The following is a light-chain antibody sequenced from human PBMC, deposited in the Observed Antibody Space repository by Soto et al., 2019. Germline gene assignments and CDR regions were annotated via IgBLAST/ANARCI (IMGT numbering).Light chain of an antibody. CDR3: QQRSNWPLT. J-gene: IGKJ4*01. Sequence: EIVLTQSPATLSLSPGDRATLSCRASQSVTSNLAWFQQKPGQAPRLLIYDASNRATGIPARFSGSGSATAFTLTISSLEPEDFAVYYCQQRSNWPLTFGGGTKVEI. CDR1: QSVTSN. V-gene: IGKV3-11*01. CDR2: DAS.